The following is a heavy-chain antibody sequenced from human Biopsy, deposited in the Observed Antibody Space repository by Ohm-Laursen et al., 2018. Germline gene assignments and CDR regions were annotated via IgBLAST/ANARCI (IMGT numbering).Heavy chain of an antibody. CDR1: GDSINSSY. J-gene: IGHJ4*02. CDR3: ARRGSGGRSFDY. V-gene: IGHV4-59*08. D-gene: IGHD2-15*01. CDR2: ISNSGNT. Sequence: GTLSLTCTVSGDSINSSYWSWIRQAPGKGLEWIGFISNSGNTNYNPSLKGRVTISADTSKNQFSLKLGSVTVADTAVFYCARRGSGGRSFDYWGQGSLVTVSS.